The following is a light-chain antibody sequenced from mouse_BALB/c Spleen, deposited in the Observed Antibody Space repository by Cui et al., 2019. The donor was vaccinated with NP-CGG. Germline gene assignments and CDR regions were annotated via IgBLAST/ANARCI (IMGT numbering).Light chain of an antibody. CDR1: TGPVITSNY. J-gene: IGLJ1*01. V-gene: IGLV1*01. Sequence: QAVVTQESALTTSPGETVTLTCRSSTGPVITSNYANWVQEKPDHLFTGLIGGTNNRAPGVPARFSGSLIGDKAVLTITGAQTEDEAIYFCALWYSNHWVFGGGTKLTVL. CDR2: GTN. CDR3: ALWYSNHWV.